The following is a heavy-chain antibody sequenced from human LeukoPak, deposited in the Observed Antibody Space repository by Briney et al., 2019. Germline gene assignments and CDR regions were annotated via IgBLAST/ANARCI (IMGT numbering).Heavy chain of an antibody. D-gene: IGHD5-12*01. CDR1: GGSISSAGYS. CDR2: IYHSGTA. Sequence: SQTLSLTCAVSGGSISSAGYSWSWIRQPPGKGLEWIGYIYHSGTAYYNPSLKSRVTISVDTSKNQFSLRLNSVTAADTAVYYCANLTGDGYKGGYWGQGTLVTVSS. V-gene: IGHV4-30-2*01. J-gene: IGHJ4*02. CDR3: ANLTGDGYKGGY.